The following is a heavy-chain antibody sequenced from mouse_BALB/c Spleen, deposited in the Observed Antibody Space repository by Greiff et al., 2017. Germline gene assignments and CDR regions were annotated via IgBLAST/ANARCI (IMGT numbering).Heavy chain of an antibody. Sequence: VQLKQSGAELVKPGASVKLSCTASGFNIKDTYMHWVKQRPEQGLEWIGRIDPANGNTKYDPKFQGKATITADTSSNTAYLQLSSLTSEATAVYYCAKGGPGGFAYWGQGTLVPVSA. CDR1: GFNIKDTY. J-gene: IGHJ3*01. CDR3: AKGGPGGFAY. CDR2: IDPANGNT. D-gene: IGHD3-3*01. V-gene: IGHV14-3*02.